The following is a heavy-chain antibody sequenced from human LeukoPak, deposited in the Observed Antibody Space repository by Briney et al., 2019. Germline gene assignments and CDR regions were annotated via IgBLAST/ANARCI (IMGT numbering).Heavy chain of an antibody. J-gene: IGHJ4*02. CDR3: ASGRGYMNAHYYFDY. Sequence: SETLSLTCTVPGYSMTSHYWSGIRQPAGQGLEWIGRIYSSGSTTYNPSLKTRVTMSVDTSKNQFSLNLSSVTAADTALYYCASGRGYMNAHYYFDYWGQGTLVTVSS. D-gene: IGHD5-18*01. CDR1: GYSMTSHY. CDR2: IYSSGST. V-gene: IGHV4-4*07.